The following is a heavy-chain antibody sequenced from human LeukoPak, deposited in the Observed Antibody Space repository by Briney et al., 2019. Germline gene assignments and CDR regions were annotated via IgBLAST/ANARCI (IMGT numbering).Heavy chain of an antibody. V-gene: IGHV3-23*01. CDR2: ISGSGGST. Sequence: GGSLRPSCAASGFTFSSYAMSWVRQAPGKGLEWVSAISGSGGSTYYADSVKGRFTISRDNSKNTLYLQMNSLRAEDTAVYYCAKVGVRVPQNWFDPWGQGTLVTVSS. CDR1: GFTFSSYA. D-gene: IGHD3-3*01. CDR3: AKVGVRVPQNWFDP. J-gene: IGHJ5*02.